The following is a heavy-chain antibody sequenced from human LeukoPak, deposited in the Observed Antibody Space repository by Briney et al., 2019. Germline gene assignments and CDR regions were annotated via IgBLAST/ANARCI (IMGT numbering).Heavy chain of an antibody. CDR3: ARFYGGNSEVDY. CDR2: INPNSGGT. V-gene: IGHV1-2*02. D-gene: IGHD4-23*01. CDR1: GYTFTGYY. J-gene: IGHJ4*02. Sequence: GASVKVSCKASGYTFTGYYMHWVRQAPGQGLEWMGWINPNSGGTNYAQKFQGRVTMTRDTSISTAYMELSRLRSDNTAVYYCARFYGGNSEVDYWGQGTLVTVSS.